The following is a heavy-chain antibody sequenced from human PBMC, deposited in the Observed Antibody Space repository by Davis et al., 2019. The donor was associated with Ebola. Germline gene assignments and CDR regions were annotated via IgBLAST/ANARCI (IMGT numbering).Heavy chain of an antibody. CDR3: TTVTWRGEFDN. J-gene: IGHJ4*02. Sequence: GESLKISCAASGLTFSNAWMSWVRQAPGKGLEWVGRITNKAAGGTTDYAAPVKGRFSISTDDSKNTLYLQMNSLKTEDTAVYYGTTVTWRGEFDNWGQGILVTVSS. CDR2: ITNKAAGGTT. V-gene: IGHV3-15*01. D-gene: IGHD3-16*01. CDR1: GLTFSNAW.